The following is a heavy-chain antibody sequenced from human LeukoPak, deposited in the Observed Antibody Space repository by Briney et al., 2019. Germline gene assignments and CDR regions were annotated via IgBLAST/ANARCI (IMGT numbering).Heavy chain of an antibody. CDR3: ANGVVVAATEWFDP. Sequence: PSETLSLTCTVSGGSISSSSYYWGWIRQPPGKGLEWIGSIYYSGSTYYNPSLKSRVTISVDTSKNQFSLKLSSVTAADTAVYYCANGVVVAATEWFDPWGQGTLVTVSS. V-gene: IGHV4-39*01. CDR1: GGSISSSSYY. CDR2: IYYSGST. J-gene: IGHJ5*02. D-gene: IGHD2-15*01.